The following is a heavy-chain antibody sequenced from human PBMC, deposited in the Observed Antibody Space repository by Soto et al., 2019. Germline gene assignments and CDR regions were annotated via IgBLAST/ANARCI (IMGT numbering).Heavy chain of an antibody. CDR3: AREGYPSSYFDY. V-gene: IGHV1-69*13. Sequence: SVKVSCKASGGTFSSYAISWVRQAPGQGLEWMGGIIPIFGTANYAQKFQGRVTITADESTSTAYMELSSLRSEDTAVYYCAREGYPSSYFDYWCRGTLVTASS. CDR2: IIPIFGTA. CDR1: GGTFSSYA. J-gene: IGHJ4*02. D-gene: IGHD6-13*01.